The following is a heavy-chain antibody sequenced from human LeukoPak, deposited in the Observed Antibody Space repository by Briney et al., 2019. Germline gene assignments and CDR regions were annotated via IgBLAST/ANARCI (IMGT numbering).Heavy chain of an antibody. J-gene: IGHJ4*02. CDR1: GFMFTDYY. Sequence: PGGSLRLSCAPSGFMFTDYYMSWFRQTPGKGLEWLSYISPSSAYTNFADSVKGRFTISRDNAKNSLYLQMNSLRAEDTAVYYCARDLVAAATTGGYYFEYWGQGTLVTVSS. CDR3: ARDLVAAATTGGYYFEY. V-gene: IGHV3-11*05. CDR2: ISPSSAYT. D-gene: IGHD6-25*01.